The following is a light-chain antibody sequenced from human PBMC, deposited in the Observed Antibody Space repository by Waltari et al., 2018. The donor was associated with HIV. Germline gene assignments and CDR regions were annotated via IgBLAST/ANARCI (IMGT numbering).Light chain of an antibody. CDR1: NSALGAHNH. V-gene: IGLV2-14*01. CDR3: SSYTSTITVV. Sequence: QPALTQPASVSGSPGQSVPLSCTGTNSALGAHNHLPWYQQHPGKAPKRILFAVRNRPSGVSNRFSGSKSGNTASLTISGLQAEDEADYYCSSYTSTITVVFGGGTKVTVL. J-gene: IGLJ2*01. CDR2: AVR.